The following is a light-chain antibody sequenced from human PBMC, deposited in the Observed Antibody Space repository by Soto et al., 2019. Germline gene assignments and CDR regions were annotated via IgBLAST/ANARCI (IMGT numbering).Light chain of an antibody. Sequence: SYELTQPPSVSVAPGKTARITCEGNNFGSKSVHWYQQKPGQAPVLVIYYDSDRPSGIPERFSGSSSGNTATLTISRVDAGDEADYYCQVWDRSSGPCNVVFGGGTKLTVL. CDR3: QVWDRSSGPCNVV. CDR2: YDS. V-gene: IGLV3-21*04. CDR1: NFGSKS. J-gene: IGLJ2*01.